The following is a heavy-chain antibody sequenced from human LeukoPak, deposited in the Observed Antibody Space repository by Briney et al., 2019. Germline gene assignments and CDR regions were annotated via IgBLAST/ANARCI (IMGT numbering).Heavy chain of an antibody. D-gene: IGHD5-18*01. CDR3: ARGAEDTAWGYFDY. CDR2: IYYSGST. V-gene: IGHV4-31*03. Sequence: PSQTLSLTCTASGGSLSSGGYYWSWLRQHPGKGLEWIGYIYYSGSTYYNPSLKSRVTISVDTSKNQFSLKLSSVTAADTAVYYCARGAEDTAWGYFDYWGQGTLVTVSS. CDR1: GGSLSSGGYY. J-gene: IGHJ4*02.